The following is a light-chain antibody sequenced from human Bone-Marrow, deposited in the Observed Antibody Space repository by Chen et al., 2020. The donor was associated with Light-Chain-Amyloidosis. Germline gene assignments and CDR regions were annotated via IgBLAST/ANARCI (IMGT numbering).Light chain of an antibody. CDR2: GSS. CDR1: QTISSNY. Sequence: EIVLTQSPGTLSLSPGEGANLSCRASQTISSNYLTWYQQKFGQAPRLLIYGSSSRATGIPDRFTGRGSGTDFTLTINRLEPEDVAMYYCQQYGTSPLTFGGGTKVEIK. CDR3: QQYGTSPLT. V-gene: IGKV3-20*01. J-gene: IGKJ4*01.